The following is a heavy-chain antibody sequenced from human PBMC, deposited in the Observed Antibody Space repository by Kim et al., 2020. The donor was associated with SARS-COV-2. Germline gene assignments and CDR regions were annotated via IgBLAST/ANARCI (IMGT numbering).Heavy chain of an antibody. CDR3: ARSRRQLVPNWFDP. V-gene: IGHV1-2*02. Sequence: AQEFQGRVTMTRDTSISTAYMELSRLRSDDTAVYYCARSRRQLVPNWFDPWGQGTLVTVSS. D-gene: IGHD6-13*01. J-gene: IGHJ5*02.